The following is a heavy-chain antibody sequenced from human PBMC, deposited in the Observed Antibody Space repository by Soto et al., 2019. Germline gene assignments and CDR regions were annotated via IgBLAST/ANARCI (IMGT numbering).Heavy chain of an antibody. Sequence: GASVKVSCKASGGTFSSYAISWVRQAPGQGLEWMGGIIPIFGTANYAQKFQGRVTITADESTSTAYMELSSLRSEDTAVYYCASLNYYDSSGYEAFDAFDIWGQGTMVTVSS. CDR2: IIPIFGTA. CDR3: ASLNYYDSSGYEAFDAFDI. D-gene: IGHD3-22*01. CDR1: GGTFSSYA. J-gene: IGHJ3*02. V-gene: IGHV1-69*13.